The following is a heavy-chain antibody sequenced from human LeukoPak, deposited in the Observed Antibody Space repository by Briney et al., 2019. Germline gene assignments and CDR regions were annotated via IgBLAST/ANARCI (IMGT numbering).Heavy chain of an antibody. D-gene: IGHD3-10*02. J-gene: IGHJ3*02. CDR1: GFTFSSYE. CDR2: ISSSGSTI. V-gene: IGHV3-48*03. CDR3: VRDVLFAVGDTFDI. Sequence: PGGSLRLSCAASGFTFSSYEMNWVRQAPGKGLEWVSYISSSGSTIYYADSVKGRFTISRDNSKNTLYLQMNSLSAEDTAVYYCVRDVLFAVGDTFDIWGQGTMVTVS.